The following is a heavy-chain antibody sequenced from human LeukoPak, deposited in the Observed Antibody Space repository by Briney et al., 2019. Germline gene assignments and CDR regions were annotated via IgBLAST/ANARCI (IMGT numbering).Heavy chain of an antibody. Sequence: PGRSLRLSCAASGFTFGSYAMHWVRQAPGKGLEWVAVISYDGSNKYYADSVKGRFTISRDNSKNTLYLQMNSLRAEDTAVYYCARSLYSYGYGPFDYWGQGTLVTVSS. J-gene: IGHJ4*02. CDR2: ISYDGSNK. CDR3: ARSLYSYGYGPFDY. V-gene: IGHV3-30-3*01. CDR1: GFTFGSYA. D-gene: IGHD5-18*01.